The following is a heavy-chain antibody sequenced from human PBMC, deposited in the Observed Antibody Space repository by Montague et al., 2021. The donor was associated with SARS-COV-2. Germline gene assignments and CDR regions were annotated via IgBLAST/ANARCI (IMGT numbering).Heavy chain of an antibody. CDR1: GGSISSRSYY. V-gene: IGHV4-39*01. D-gene: IGHD3-10*01. CDR3: ARVKWGYCYGLGGSAYFDY. Sequence: SETLSLTCTVSGGSISSRSYYWGWIRQHPGKGLEWIGYKYYSGSTYYNPTLKSRVTISVDASKNQFSLKLSSVTAADTAVYYCARVKWGYCYGLGGSAYFDYWGQGTLVTVSS. J-gene: IGHJ4*02. CDR2: KYYSGST.